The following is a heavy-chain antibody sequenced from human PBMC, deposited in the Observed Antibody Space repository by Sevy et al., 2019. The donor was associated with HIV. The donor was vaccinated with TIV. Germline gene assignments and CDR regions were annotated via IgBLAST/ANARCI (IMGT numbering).Heavy chain of an antibody. CDR3: ARQSICGVVTPIGFDP. Sequence: GESLKISCKGSGYSFTSYWIGWVRQMPGKGLEWMRIIYPGDSDTRYSPSFQGQVTISADKSISTAYLQWSSLKASDTAMYYCARQSICGVVTPIGFDPWGQGTLVTVSS. CDR2: IYPGDSDT. CDR1: GYSFTSYW. V-gene: IGHV5-51*01. D-gene: IGHD3-3*01. J-gene: IGHJ5*02.